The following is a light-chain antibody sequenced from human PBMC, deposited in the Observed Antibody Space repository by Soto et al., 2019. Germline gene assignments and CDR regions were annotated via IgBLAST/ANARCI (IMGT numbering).Light chain of an antibody. CDR3: QQYGSSPIT. J-gene: IGKJ5*01. CDR1: QSVSSSY. CDR2: GAS. V-gene: IGKV3-20*01. Sequence: EIVVTQSPGTLSLSPGERATLSCRASQSVSSSYLAWYQQKPGQAPRLLIYGASSRATGIPDRFSGSGSGTDVTVTISRLEPEDFAVYYCQQYGSSPITFGQGTRREIK.